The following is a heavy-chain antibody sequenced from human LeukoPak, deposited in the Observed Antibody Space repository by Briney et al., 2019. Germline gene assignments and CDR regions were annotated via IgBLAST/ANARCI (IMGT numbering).Heavy chain of an antibody. CDR1: GFTFSSYG. CDR2: ISYDGSNK. D-gene: IGHD6-6*01. V-gene: IGHV3-30*18. CDR3: AKDVTLYTTSYYFDY. J-gene: IGHJ4*02. Sequence: GRSLRLSCAASGFTFSSYGMHWVRQAPGEGLEWVAVISYDGSNKYYADSVKGRFTISRDNSKNTLYLQMNSLRAEDTAVYYCAKDVTLYTTSYYFDYWGQGTLVTVSS.